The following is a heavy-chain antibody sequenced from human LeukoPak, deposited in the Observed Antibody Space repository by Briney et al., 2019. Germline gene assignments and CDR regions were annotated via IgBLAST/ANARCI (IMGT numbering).Heavy chain of an antibody. D-gene: IGHD2-21*02. CDR2: IYSSGST. Sequence: SETLSLTCTVSGGSISNYYWSWIRQPPGKGLEWIGYIYSSGSTNYNPSLKSRITISVDTSKNQFSLKLSSVTAADTAVYYCARFAYCGGHCWYYFDYWGQGSLVTVSS. V-gene: IGHV4-59*01. J-gene: IGHJ4*02. CDR1: GGSISNYY. CDR3: ARFAYCGGHCWYYFDY.